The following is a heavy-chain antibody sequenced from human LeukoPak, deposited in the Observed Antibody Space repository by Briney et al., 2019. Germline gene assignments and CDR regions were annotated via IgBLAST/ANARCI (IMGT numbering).Heavy chain of an antibody. CDR3: ATAGARWGLLGPYYFDY. CDR1: GFTFNTYA. Sequence: GGSLRLSCAASGFTFNTYAIYWVRQAPGKGLEWVSYISSSSATIYYADSVRGRFTISRDNAKNSLYLQMNSLRAEDTAVYYCATAGARWGLLGPYYFDYWGQGTLVTVSS. V-gene: IGHV3-48*04. D-gene: IGHD1-26*01. CDR2: ISSSSATI. J-gene: IGHJ4*02.